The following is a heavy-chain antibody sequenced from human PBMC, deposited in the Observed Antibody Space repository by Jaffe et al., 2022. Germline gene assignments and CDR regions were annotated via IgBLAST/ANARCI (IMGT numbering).Heavy chain of an antibody. CDR1: GGSISSGSYY. V-gene: IGHV4-61*02. J-gene: IGHJ5*02. D-gene: IGHD3-22*01. CDR3: ARDLGYYDSSGYYYNWFDP. CDR2: IYTSGST. Sequence: QVQLQESGPGLVKPSQTLSLTCTVSGGSISSGSYYWSWIRQPAGKGLEWIGRIYTSGSTNYNPSLKSRVTISVDTSKNQFSLKLSSVTAADTAVYYCARDLGYYDSSGYYYNWFDPWGQGTLVTVSS.